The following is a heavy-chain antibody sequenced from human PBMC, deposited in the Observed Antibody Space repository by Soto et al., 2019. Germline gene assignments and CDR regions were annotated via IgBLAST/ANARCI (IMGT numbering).Heavy chain of an antibody. V-gene: IGHV3-74*01. CDR2: IDSDGSTT. CDR1: GSPFIVYW. D-gene: IGHD4-4*01. J-gene: IGHJ6*02. Sequence: EVQLVESGGGLVQPGGSLRLSCAASGSPFIVYWLHWVRQAPGKGLVWVSRIDSDGSTTSYADSVKGRFTISRDNAKSTLYLQMNSLRAEDTAVYYCARPGYSNYGPGVDVWGQGTTVTVSS. CDR3: ARPGYSNYGPGVDV.